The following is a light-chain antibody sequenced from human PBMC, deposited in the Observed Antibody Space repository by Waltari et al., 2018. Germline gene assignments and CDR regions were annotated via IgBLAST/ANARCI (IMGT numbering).Light chain of an antibody. V-gene: IGKV1-39*01. CDR1: QSISRF. CDR2: AAS. CDR3: QQSYSVLWT. J-gene: IGKJ1*01. Sequence: DIQMTQSPSSLSASVGDRVTIPCRASQSISRFLNWFKQKPGKAPKLLIYAASSLESGVPPRFSGSGSGTDFTLTISSLQPEDFGTYYCQQSYSVLWTFGQGTKVDIK.